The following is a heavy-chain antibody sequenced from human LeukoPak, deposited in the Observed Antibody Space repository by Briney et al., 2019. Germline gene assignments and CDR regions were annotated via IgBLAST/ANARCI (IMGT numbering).Heavy chain of an antibody. CDR3: ARGGGPTTVTTFGLWYFDL. Sequence: PGGSLRLSCAASGFTFSSYEMNWVRQAPGRGLEWVSYISSSGSTIYYADSVKGRFTISRDNAKNSLYLQMNSLRAGDTAVYYCARGGGPTTVTTFGLWYFDLWGRGTLVTVSS. CDR2: ISSSGSTI. D-gene: IGHD4-17*01. V-gene: IGHV3-48*03. CDR1: GFTFSSYE. J-gene: IGHJ2*01.